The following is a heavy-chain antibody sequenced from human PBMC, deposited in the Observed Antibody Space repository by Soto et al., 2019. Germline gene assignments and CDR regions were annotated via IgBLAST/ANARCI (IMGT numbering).Heavy chain of an antibody. Sequence: LRLSCAASGFTFSDYYMSWIRQAPGKGLEWVSYISSSGSTIYYADSVKGRFTISRDNAKNSLYLQMNSLRAEDTAVYYCANEKALYYDSSGYPPWGQGTLVTVSS. D-gene: IGHD3-22*01. V-gene: IGHV3-11*01. J-gene: IGHJ5*02. CDR3: ANEKALYYDSSGYPP. CDR1: GFTFSDYY. CDR2: ISSSGSTI.